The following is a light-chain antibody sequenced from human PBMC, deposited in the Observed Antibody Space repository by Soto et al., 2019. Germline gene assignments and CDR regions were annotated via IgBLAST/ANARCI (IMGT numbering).Light chain of an antibody. Sequence: QSALTQSPSASGSPGQSVTIPCTGTSSDVGGHNYVSWYQHHPGKAPKLIIYEVSKRPSGVPDRFSGSKSGNTASLTVSGLQAEDEAVYYCSSTAGNNNLVFGGGTKVTVL. CDR1: SSDVGGHNY. J-gene: IGLJ3*02. V-gene: IGLV2-8*01. CDR2: EVS. CDR3: SSTAGNNNLV.